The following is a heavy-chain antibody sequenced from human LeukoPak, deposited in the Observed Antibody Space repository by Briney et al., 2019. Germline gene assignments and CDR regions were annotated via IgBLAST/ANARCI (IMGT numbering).Heavy chain of an antibody. D-gene: IGHD2-2*02. CDR1: GFTVSSNY. CDR2: IYSGGST. J-gene: IGHJ4*02. Sequence: GGSLRLSCAASGFTVSSNYMSWVRQAPGKGLEWVSFIYSGGSTYYADSVKGRFTISRDNSKNTLYLQMNSLRAEDTAVYYCAKASRRHCGSTVCYTLDYWGQGTLVTVSS. V-gene: IGHV3-66*01. CDR3: AKASRRHCGSTVCYTLDY.